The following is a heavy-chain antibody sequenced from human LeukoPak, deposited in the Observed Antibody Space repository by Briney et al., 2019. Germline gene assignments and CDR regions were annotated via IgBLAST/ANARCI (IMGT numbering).Heavy chain of an antibody. CDR2: ISWNSGSI. V-gene: IGHV3-9*01. CDR1: GFTFDDYA. Sequence: SGGSLRLSCAASGFTFDDYAMHWVRQAPGKGLEWVSGISWNSGSIGYADSVKGRFTISRDNAQMNSLRAEDTALYYCAKGTNHARASSHIVVVVAATPTPPLFDYWGQGTLVTVSS. CDR3: AKGTNHARASSHIVVVVAATPTPPLFDY. D-gene: IGHD2-15*01. J-gene: IGHJ4*02.